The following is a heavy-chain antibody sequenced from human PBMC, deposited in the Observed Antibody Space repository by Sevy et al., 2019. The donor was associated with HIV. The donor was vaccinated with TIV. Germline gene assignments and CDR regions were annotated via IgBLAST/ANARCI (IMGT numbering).Heavy chain of an antibody. Sequence: ASVKVSCKASGYSFASYGISRVRQAPGQGLEWMGWVTPYNGNKKYAEKLQGRVSMTTDTSTSTGYMELRSLRSDDTAVYYCARCLGGLRPWEYNWFDPWGQGTLVTVSS. CDR3: ARCLGGLRPWEYNWFDP. CDR2: VTPYNGNK. CDR1: GYSFASYG. V-gene: IGHV1-18*01. D-gene: IGHD1-26*01. J-gene: IGHJ5*02.